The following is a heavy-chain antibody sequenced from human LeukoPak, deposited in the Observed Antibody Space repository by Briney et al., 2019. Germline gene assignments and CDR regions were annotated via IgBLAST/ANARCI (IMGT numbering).Heavy chain of an antibody. CDR3: AKSGILTGYYYFDY. D-gene: IGHD3-9*01. Sequence: GRSLRLSCAASGFTFSSYGMHWVRQAPGKGLEWVAVIWYDGSNKYYADSVKGRFTISRDNSKNTLYLQMNSLRAEDTAVYYRAKSGILTGYYYFDYWGQGTLVTVSS. V-gene: IGHV3-33*06. CDR2: IWYDGSNK. J-gene: IGHJ4*02. CDR1: GFTFSSYG.